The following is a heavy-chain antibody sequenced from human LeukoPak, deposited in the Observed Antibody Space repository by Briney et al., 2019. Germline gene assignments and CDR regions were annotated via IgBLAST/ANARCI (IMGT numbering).Heavy chain of an antibody. CDR2: IYPGDSDT. V-gene: IGHV5-51*01. J-gene: IGHJ4*02. CDR3: ARPKTLGGYNYEFEF. Sequence: GESLKISCQGYGYSFTSYWIGWVRQMPGKGLEWMGIIYPGDSDTTYSPSFQGQVTISADKSSSTAYLQWSSLKASDTAIYYCARPKTLGGYNYEFEFWGQGTLVTVSS. D-gene: IGHD5-18*01. CDR1: GYSFTSYW.